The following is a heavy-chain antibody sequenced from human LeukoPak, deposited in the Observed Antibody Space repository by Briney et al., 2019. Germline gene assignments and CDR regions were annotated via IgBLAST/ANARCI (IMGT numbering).Heavy chain of an antibody. CDR3: ARAWSGISEFDY. D-gene: IGHD3-3*01. CDR1: GFTVSSNS. CDR2: ITSSDTI. V-gene: IGHV3-69-1*02. Sequence: GGSLRLSCAASGFTVSSNSMSWVRQAPGKGLEWVSYITSSDTIYYADSVKGRFTISRDNAKNSLFLQMNSLRAEDTAIYYCARAWSGISEFDYWGQGTLVTVSS. J-gene: IGHJ4*02.